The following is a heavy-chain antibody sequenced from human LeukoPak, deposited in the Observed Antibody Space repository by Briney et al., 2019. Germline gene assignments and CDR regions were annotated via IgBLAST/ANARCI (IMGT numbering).Heavy chain of an antibody. Sequence: ASVKVSCKASGYTFTSYYMHWVRQAPGQGLEWMGIINPSGGSTSYAQKFQGRVTMTRDTSKNQFSLKLSSVTAADTAVYYCARAGAAAALGRFDNWGQGILVTVSS. CDR3: ARAGAAAALGRFDN. J-gene: IGHJ4*02. CDR1: GYTFTSYY. CDR2: INPSGGST. V-gene: IGHV1-46*01. D-gene: IGHD6-13*01.